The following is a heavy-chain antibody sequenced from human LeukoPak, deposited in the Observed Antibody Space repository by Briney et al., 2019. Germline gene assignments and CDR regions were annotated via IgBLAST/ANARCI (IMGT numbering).Heavy chain of an antibody. V-gene: IGHV3-15*07. CDR1: GFTFSSAW. D-gene: IGHD4-11*01. CDR3: ASQRPVHHYDDYSNYLDY. Sequence: KTGGSLRLSCAASGFTFSSAWMNWVRQAPGKGLEWVGRIQGKTEGGTTDYAAPVKGRFTISRDNSKNTLYLQVDSLKTEDTAVYYCASQRPVHHYDDYSNYLDYWGQGTLVTVSS. CDR2: IQGKTEGGTT. J-gene: IGHJ4*02.